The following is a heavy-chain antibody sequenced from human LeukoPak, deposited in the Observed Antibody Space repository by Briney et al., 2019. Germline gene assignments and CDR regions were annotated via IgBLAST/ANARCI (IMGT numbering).Heavy chain of an antibody. Sequence: GRSLRLSCAASGFTFDDYAVHWVRQAPGKGLEWVSGISWNSGSIGYANSVKGRFTISRDNAKNSLYLQMNSLRAEDTALYYCAKDMGLRSSSSPLDYWGQGTLVTVSS. J-gene: IGHJ4*02. CDR2: ISWNSGSI. D-gene: IGHD6-13*01. CDR3: AKDMGLRSSSSPLDY. V-gene: IGHV3-9*01. CDR1: GFTFDDYA.